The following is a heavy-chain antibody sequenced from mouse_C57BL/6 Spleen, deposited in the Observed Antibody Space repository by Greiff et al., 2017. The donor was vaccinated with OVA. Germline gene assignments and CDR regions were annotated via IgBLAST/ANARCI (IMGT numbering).Heavy chain of an antibody. D-gene: IGHD1-1*01. V-gene: IGHV1-26*01. J-gene: IGHJ2*01. Sequence: EVKLQQSGPELVKPGASVKISCKASGYTFTDYYMHWVKQSHGKSLEWIGDINPNNGGTSYNQKFKGKATLTVDKSSSTAYMELRSLTSEDSAVYYCARFHYGSSLDYWGQGTTLTVSS. CDR1: GYTFTDYY. CDR3: ARFHYGSSLDY. CDR2: INPNNGGT.